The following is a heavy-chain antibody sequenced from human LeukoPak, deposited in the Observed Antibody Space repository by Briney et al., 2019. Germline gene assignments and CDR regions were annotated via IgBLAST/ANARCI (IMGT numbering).Heavy chain of an antibody. D-gene: IGHD6-6*01. V-gene: IGHV3-21*01. CDR3: ARDLGTRKSIAFAD. CDR1: GFSFSSYR. J-gene: IGHJ4*02. CDR2: ISSNNGYI. Sequence: PGGSLRLSCAASGFSFSSYRMNWVRRAPGKGLEWVASISSNNGYIYYADSVKGRFTISRDNGENSLHLQMNSLRAEDAAVYYCARDLGTRKSIAFADWGQGTLVTVSS.